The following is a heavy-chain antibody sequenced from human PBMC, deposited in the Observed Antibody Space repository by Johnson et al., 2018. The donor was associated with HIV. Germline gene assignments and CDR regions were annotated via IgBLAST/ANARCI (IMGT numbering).Heavy chain of an antibody. J-gene: IGHJ3*02. D-gene: IGHD6-6*01. V-gene: IGHV3-30*03. CDR3: AAGLVGAFDI. CDR1: GFTFDDYA. CDR2: ISYDGSNK. Sequence: QVQLVESGGGLVQPGRSLRLSCAASGFTFDDYAMHWVRQAPGKGLEWVAVISYDGSNKYYADSVKGRFTISRDNSKNTLHLQMNSLRAEDTAVYYCAAGLVGAFDIWGQGTMVTVSS.